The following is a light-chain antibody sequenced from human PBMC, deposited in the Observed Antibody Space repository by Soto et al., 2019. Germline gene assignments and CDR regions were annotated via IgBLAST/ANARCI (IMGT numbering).Light chain of an antibody. CDR3: QQSYSTPRT. CDR1: QTVLDSFNNKDY. CDR2: WAS. Sequence: DIVMTQSPDSLAVSLGERATINCKSSQTVLDSFNNKDYLTWYQQKPGQPPKLLIYWASTRQSGVPDRFSGSGSGTDFTPTISSLQAEDVAVYYCQQSYSTPRTFGQGTKVDIK. V-gene: IGKV4-1*01. J-gene: IGKJ1*01.